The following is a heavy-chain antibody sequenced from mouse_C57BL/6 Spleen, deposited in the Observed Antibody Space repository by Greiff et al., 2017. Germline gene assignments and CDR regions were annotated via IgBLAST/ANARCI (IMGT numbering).Heavy chain of an antibody. Sequence: QVQLKQPGAELVKPGASVKVSCKASGYTFTSYWMHWVKQRPGQGLEWIGRIHPSDSDTNYNQKFKGKATLTVDKSSSTAYMQLSSLTSEDSAVYYCAISPHYYGSSLAYWGQGTLVTVSA. CDR2: IHPSDSDT. CDR1: GYTFTSYW. CDR3: AISPHYYGSSLAY. V-gene: IGHV1-74*01. J-gene: IGHJ3*01. D-gene: IGHD1-1*01.